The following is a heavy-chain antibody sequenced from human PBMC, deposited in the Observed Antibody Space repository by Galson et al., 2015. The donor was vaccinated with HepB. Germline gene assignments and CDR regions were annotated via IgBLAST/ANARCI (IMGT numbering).Heavy chain of an antibody. CDR1: GGSISSSSYY. D-gene: IGHD2-15*01. V-gene: IGHV4-39*01. Sequence: LSLTCTVSGGSISSSSYYWGWIRQPPGKGLEWIGSIYYSGSTYYNPSLKSRVTISVDTSKNQFPLKLSSVTAADTAVYYCARQARGVVVAATLYYYYYGMDVWGQGTTVTVSS. CDR3: ARQARGVVVAATLYYYYYGMDV. CDR2: IYYSGST. J-gene: IGHJ6*02.